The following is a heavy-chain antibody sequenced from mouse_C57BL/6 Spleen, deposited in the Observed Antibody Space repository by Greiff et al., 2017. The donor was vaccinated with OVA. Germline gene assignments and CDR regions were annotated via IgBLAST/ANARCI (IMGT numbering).Heavy chain of an antibody. CDR2: IHPNSGST. J-gene: IGHJ2*01. D-gene: IGHD2-2*01. CDR3: ARGYDPFDC. Sequence: QVQLQQPGAELVKPGASVKLSCKASGYTFTSYWMHWVKQRPGQGLEWIGMIHPNSGSTNYNEKFKSNATLTVDKSSSTAYMQLSSLTSEDSAVYYCARGYDPFDCWGQGTTRTVSS. CDR1: GYTFTSYW. V-gene: IGHV1-64*01.